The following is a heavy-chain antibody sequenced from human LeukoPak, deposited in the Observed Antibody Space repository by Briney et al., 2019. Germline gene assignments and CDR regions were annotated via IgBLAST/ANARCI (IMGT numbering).Heavy chain of an antibody. V-gene: IGHV4-34*01. CDR2: VNHSGSA. Sequence: SETLSLTCAVYGGSFSGYYWNWIRQPPGKGLEWIGEVNHSGSANYNPSLKSRVTMSVDTSKNQFSLKLSSVTAADTAVYYCARSLLPLDYWGQGTLVTVSS. CDR3: ARSLLPLDY. J-gene: IGHJ4*02. CDR1: GGSFSGYY.